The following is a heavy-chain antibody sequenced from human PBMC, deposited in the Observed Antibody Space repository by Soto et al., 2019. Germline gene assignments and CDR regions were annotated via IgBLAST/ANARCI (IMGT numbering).Heavy chain of an antibody. Sequence: QVQLQESGPGLVKPSETLSLTCTVSGDSISTSGHYWTWIRQPPGKGLEWIGYNYYHGGRPYYNLSLKGRVAISVATSKNQVSLRLTSVTAADTAVYYCARGNGDYDYWGQGTLVTVSS. CDR2: NYYHGGRP. CDR1: GDSISTSGHY. V-gene: IGHV4-31*03. J-gene: IGHJ4*02. D-gene: IGHD4-17*01. CDR3: ARGNGDYDY.